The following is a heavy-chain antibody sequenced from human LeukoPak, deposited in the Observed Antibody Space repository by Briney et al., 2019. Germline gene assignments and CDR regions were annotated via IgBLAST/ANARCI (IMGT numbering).Heavy chain of an antibody. CDR3: ARDQRSESYYPWGWFDP. CDR1: GFAVSTNY. J-gene: IGHJ5*02. D-gene: IGHD1-26*01. Sequence: GGSLRLSCAASGFAVSTNYLSWVRQAPGKGLVWVSVIYSDGSTYYTDSVKGRFTISRDNSKNTLYLQMNSLRPEDTAVYYCARDQRSESYYPWGWFDPWGQGTLVTVSS. CDR2: IYSDGST. V-gene: IGHV3-66*02.